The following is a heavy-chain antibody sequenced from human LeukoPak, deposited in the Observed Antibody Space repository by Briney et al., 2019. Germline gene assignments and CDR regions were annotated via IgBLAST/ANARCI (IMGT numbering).Heavy chain of an antibody. D-gene: IGHD2-15*01. J-gene: IGHJ4*02. CDR3: ARPGGLNCSGGSCYPYYFDY. CDR2: IKSKTDGGTT. CDR1: GFTFSNAW. V-gene: IGHV3-15*01. Sequence: GGSLRLSCAASGFTFSNAWMSWVRQAPGKGLEWVGRIKSKTDGGTTDYAAPVKGRFTISRDDSKNTLYLQMNSLKTEDTAVYYCARPGGLNCSGGSCYPYYFDYWGQGTLVTVSS.